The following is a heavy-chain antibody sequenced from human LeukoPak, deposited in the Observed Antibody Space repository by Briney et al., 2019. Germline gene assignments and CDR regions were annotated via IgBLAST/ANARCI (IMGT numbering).Heavy chain of an antibody. CDR3: ANSYDGKVVPFDN. CDR2: IYSSGNT. CDR1: GASITNSY. D-gene: IGHD4-23*01. V-gene: IGHV4-4*09. Sequence: SETLSLTCTVSGASITNSYWNWVRQPPGKGLEWIGYIYSSGNTNYNPSLKSRVTISLDVSKNPFSLKLTSVTAADTAVYYCANSYDGKVVPFDNWGQGALVAVSS. J-gene: IGHJ4*02.